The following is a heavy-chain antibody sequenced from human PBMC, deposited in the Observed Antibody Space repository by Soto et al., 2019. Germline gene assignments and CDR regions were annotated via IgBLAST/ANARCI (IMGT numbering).Heavy chain of an antibody. V-gene: IGHV1-18*01. Sequence: ASVKVSCKASGYTFTSYGISWVRQAPGQGLEWMGWISAYNGNTNYAQKLQGRVTMTTDTSTSTAYMELRSLRSDDTAVYYCARVLGYCRSTSCYSFYYYGRAVGGKGTTVTVSS. J-gene: IGHJ6*04. CDR3: ARVLGYCRSTSCYSFYYYGRAV. CDR1: GYTFTSYG. D-gene: IGHD2-2*02. CDR2: ISAYNGNT.